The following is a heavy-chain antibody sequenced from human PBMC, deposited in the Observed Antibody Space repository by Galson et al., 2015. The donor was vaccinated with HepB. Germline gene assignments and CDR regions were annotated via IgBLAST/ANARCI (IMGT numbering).Heavy chain of an antibody. CDR3: AKDLNYYGSGDNWYFDL. J-gene: IGHJ2*01. Sequence: SLRLSCAASGFTFSSYGMHWVRQTPGKGLEWVAAISYDGSNKFYADSMKGQFIISRDNSKNTVYLQMNSLRTEDTAIYYCAKDLNYYGSGDNWYFDLWGRGTLVTVSS. V-gene: IGHV3-30*18. D-gene: IGHD3-10*01. CDR2: ISYDGSNK. CDR1: GFTFSSYG.